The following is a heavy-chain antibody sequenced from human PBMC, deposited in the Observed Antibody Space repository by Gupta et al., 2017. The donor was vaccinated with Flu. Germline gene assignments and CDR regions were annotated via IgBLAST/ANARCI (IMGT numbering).Heavy chain of an antibody. CDR2: ISWNSGSI. CDR3: AKDTFVVVTAIDY. J-gene: IGHJ4*02. D-gene: IGHD2-21*02. V-gene: IGHV3-9*01. CDR1: GLTFDDYA. Sequence: EVQLVESGGGLVQPGRSLRLSCAASGLTFDDYAMHWVRQAPGKGLEWVSGISWNSGSIGYADSMKGRFTISRDNAKNSLYLQMNSLRAEDTALYYCAKDTFVVVTAIDYWGQGTLVTVSS.